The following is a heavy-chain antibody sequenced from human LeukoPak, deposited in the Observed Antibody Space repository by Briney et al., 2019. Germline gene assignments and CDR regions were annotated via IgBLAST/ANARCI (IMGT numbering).Heavy chain of an antibody. CDR3: ARSRARDSTMFYCGGDCYFDY. Sequence: ASVKVSCKASGGTFSSYAISWVRQAPGQGLEWMGGIIPIFGTANYAQKFQGRVTITADESTSTAYMELSSLRSEDTAVYYCARSRARDSTMFYCGGDCYFDYWGQGILVTVSS. CDR1: GGTFSSYA. V-gene: IGHV1-69*13. D-gene: IGHD2-21*02. CDR2: IIPIFGTA. J-gene: IGHJ4*02.